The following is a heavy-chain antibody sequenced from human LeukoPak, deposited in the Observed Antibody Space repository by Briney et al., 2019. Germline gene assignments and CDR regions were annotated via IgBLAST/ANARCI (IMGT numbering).Heavy chain of an antibody. CDR1: GFTFSSYT. CDR3: ARDLRFGAKYYYYGMDV. V-gene: IGHV3-23*01. CDR2: ITTSDGNT. D-gene: IGHD3-10*01. J-gene: IGHJ6*02. Sequence: GGSLRLSCAASGFTFSSYTMSWVRQAPGKGLEWVSTITTSDGNTYYADSVKGRFTVSRDNSKNTLYLQMNSLRAEDTAVYYCARDLRFGAKYYYYGMDVWGQGTTVTVSS.